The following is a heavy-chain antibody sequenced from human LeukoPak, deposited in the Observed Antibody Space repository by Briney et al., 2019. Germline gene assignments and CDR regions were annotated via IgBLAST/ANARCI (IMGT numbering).Heavy chain of an antibody. Sequence: GRSLRLSCAASGFTFSDHYMSWIRQAPGKGPEWVAYISTRAAIIYYVDSVRGRFTVSADNAKNSLYLQMNSLRPEDTALYYCARGGDYAGVAALLDLWGQGTPVTVSS. CDR1: GFTFSDHY. J-gene: IGHJ4*02. D-gene: IGHD4-23*01. CDR3: ARGGDYAGVAALLDL. CDR2: ISTRAAII. V-gene: IGHV3-11*01.